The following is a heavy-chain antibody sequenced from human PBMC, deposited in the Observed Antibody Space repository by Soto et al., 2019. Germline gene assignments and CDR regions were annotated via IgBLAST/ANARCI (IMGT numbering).Heavy chain of an antibody. D-gene: IGHD1-1*01. J-gene: IGHJ6*03. CDR1: AFTFSSFD. Sequence: AESLRPSSPASAFTFSSFDINRVRQAPGKGLEWVSYISSSSSTIYYADSAKGRFTISRDNAKNSLYLQMNSLRAEDTAVYYCARDTTGTTTHYYYYMDVWGKGT. V-gene: IGHV3-48*01. CDR2: ISSSSSTI. CDR3: ARDTTGTTTHYYYYMDV.